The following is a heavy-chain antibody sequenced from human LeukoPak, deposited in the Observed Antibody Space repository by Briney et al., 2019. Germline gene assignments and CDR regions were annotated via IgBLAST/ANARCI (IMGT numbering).Heavy chain of an antibody. CDR2: INPNSGGT. Sequence: ASVTVSCKASGYTFTGYYMHWVRQAPGQGLEWMGWINPNSGGTNYAQKFQGRVTMTRDTSISTAYMELSRLRSDDTAVYYCARGAAWKFGELLPFDYWGQGTLVTVSS. V-gene: IGHV1-2*02. D-gene: IGHD3-10*01. CDR1: GYTFTGYY. J-gene: IGHJ4*02. CDR3: ARGAAWKFGELLPFDY.